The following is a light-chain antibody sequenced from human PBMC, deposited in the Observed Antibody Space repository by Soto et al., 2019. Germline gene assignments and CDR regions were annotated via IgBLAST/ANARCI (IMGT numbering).Light chain of an antibody. Sequence: EIVLTQSPGTVSLSPGERATLSCRASQSVRSSFLAWYQQKPGQAPRLLISGASSRATGIPDRFSGSGSGTDFTLTISRLEPEDFAVYYCHHYGTSWTLGQGTKLEI. CDR2: GAS. CDR1: QSVRSSF. J-gene: IGKJ1*01. V-gene: IGKV3-20*01. CDR3: HHYGTSWT.